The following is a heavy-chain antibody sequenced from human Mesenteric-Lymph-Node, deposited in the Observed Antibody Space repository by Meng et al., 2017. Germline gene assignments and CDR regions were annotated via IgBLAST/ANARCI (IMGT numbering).Heavy chain of an antibody. J-gene: IGHJ4*02. D-gene: IGHD1-14*01. CDR1: WGSIRSSSYY. CDR2: VVYSGTT. CDR3: ARHHHSPTFDY. Sequence: QGQLPGSGPGLVKPSETLSLACTVSWGSIRSSSYYWAWIRQPPGEGLEWIGSVVYSGTTYYTSSLKSRVSISVDTSKNQFSLKLSSVTAADTAVYYCARHHHSPTFDYWGQGTLVTVSS. V-gene: IGHV4-39*01.